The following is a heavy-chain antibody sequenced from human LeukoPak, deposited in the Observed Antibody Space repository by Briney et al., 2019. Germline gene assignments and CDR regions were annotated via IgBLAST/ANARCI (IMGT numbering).Heavy chain of an antibody. J-gene: IGHJ2*01. Sequence: PSETLSLTCAVYGGSFSGYYWSWIRQPPGKGLEWIGYIYYSGSTNYNPSLKSRVTISVDTSKNQFSLKLSSVTAADTAVYYCARERWELRGWYFDLWGRGTLVTVSS. CDR1: GGSFSGYY. V-gene: IGHV4-59*01. D-gene: IGHD1-26*01. CDR3: ARERWELRGWYFDL. CDR2: IYYSGST.